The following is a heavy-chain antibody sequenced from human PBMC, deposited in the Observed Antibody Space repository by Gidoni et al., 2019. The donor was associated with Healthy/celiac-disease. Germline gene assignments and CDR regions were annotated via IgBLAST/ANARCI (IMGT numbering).Heavy chain of an antibody. CDR2: IYYSGST. J-gene: IGHJ6*03. CDR1: GGSISSGGYY. D-gene: IGHD4-4*01. V-gene: IGHV4-31*03. Sequence: QVQLQESGPGLVQPSQTLSLTCTVSGGSISSGGYYWSWIRQHPGKGLEWIVYIYYSGSTYYNPSRKSRVTISVDTSKNQFSLKLSSVTAADTAVYYCARVRTLATVTSYYYYMDVWGKGTTVTVSS. CDR3: ARVRTLATVTSYYYYMDV.